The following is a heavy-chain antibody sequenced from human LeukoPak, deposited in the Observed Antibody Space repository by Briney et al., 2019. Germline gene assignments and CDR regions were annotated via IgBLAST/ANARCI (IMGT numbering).Heavy chain of an antibody. CDR1: GFTFSSYW. J-gene: IGHJ4*02. V-gene: IGHV3-74*01. CDR2: INSDGSTT. D-gene: IGHD4-17*01. CDR3: ARDRHGAPDY. Sequence: PGGSLRLSCAASGFTFSSYWMHWVRQAPGKGLAWVSRINSDGSTTSHADSVKGRLTISRDNAKNTLYLQMNSLRAEDTAVYYCARDRHGAPDYWGQGTLVTVSS.